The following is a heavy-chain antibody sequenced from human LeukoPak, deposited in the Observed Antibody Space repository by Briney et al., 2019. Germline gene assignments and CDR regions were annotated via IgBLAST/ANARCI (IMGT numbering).Heavy chain of an antibody. V-gene: IGHV3-43*02. CDR1: GFTFEDYA. CDR2: ISGDGGNT. J-gene: IGHJ5*02. Sequence: PGGSLRLSCAASGFTFEDYAMHWVRQVPGKGLEWVSFISGDGGNTYYRDSVKGRFTIYRDNSKNSLYLQMNSLKTEDTALYSCAKSRLSGWYGDNWFDPWGQGTLVTVSS. D-gene: IGHD6-19*01. CDR3: AKSRLSGWYGDNWFDP.